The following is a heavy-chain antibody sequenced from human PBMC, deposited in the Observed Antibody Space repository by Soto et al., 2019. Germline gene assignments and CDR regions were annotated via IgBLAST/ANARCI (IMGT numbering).Heavy chain of an antibody. CDR2: IYSSGST. Sequence: TLSLTCTISGGSISTYYWSWIRQPPGKGLEWIGYIYSSGSTNYNPSLKSQVTISVDTSNNQFSLKLSSVTAADTAVYYCARNRVGYNLYFDYWGQGTLVTVSS. CDR3: ARNRVGYNLYFDY. CDR1: GGSISTYY. J-gene: IGHJ4*02. D-gene: IGHD5-12*01. V-gene: IGHV4-59*08.